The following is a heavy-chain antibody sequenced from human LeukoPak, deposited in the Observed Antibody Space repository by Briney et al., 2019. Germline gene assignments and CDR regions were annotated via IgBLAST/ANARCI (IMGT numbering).Heavy chain of an antibody. J-gene: IGHJ4*02. Sequence: SVKVSCKASGGTFSSYAISWVRQAPGQGLEWMGGIIPIFGTANYAQKFQGRVTITADESTSTAYMELSSLRSEDTAVYYCARRDSSGSTSFDYWGQGTLVTVSS. CDR2: IIPIFGTA. V-gene: IGHV1-69*13. D-gene: IGHD3-22*01. CDR3: ARRDSSGSTSFDY. CDR1: GGTFSSYA.